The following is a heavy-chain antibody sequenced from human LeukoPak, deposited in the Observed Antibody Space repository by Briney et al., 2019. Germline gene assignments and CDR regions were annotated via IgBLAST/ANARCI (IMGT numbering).Heavy chain of an antibody. J-gene: IGHJ5*02. CDR1: GYTFTGYY. CDR3: ARGNYYDSSGYPTGWFDP. CDR2: INPNSGGT. Sequence: ASVKVSCKASGYTFTGYYMHWVRQAPGQGLEWMGWINPNSGGTNYAQKFQGWVTMTRDTSISTAYMELSRLRSDDTAVYYCARGNYYDSSGYPTGWFDPWGQGTLVTVSS. D-gene: IGHD3-22*01. V-gene: IGHV1-2*04.